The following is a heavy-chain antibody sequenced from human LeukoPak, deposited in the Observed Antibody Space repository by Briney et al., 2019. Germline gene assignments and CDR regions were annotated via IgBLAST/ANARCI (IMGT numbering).Heavy chain of an antibody. D-gene: IGHD3-22*01. CDR3: ARVKSMRYDSSGSLDV. CDR1: GGSFSGYY. CDR2: INHSGST. Sequence: SETLSLTCAVYGGSFSGYYWSWIRQPPGKGLEWIGEINHSGSTNYNPSLKSRVTISVDTSKNQFSLKLSSVTAADAAVYYCARVKSMRYDSSGSLDVWGKGTTVTVSS. J-gene: IGHJ6*04. V-gene: IGHV4-34*01.